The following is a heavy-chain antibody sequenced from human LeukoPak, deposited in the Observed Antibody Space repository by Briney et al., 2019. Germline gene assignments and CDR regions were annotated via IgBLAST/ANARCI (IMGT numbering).Heavy chain of an antibody. D-gene: IGHD6-13*01. J-gene: IGHJ4*02. CDR3: ANTDTTWGVSSSWSGRFDY. V-gene: IGHV3-30*18. Sequence: QPGGSLRLSCAASGFTFSSYGMHWVRQAPGKGLEWVAVISYDGSNKYYADSVKGRFIISRDNSKNTLYLQMNSLRPEDTAVYYCANTDTTWGVSSSWSGRFDYWGQGTLVTVSS. CDR1: GFTFSSYG. CDR2: ISYDGSNK.